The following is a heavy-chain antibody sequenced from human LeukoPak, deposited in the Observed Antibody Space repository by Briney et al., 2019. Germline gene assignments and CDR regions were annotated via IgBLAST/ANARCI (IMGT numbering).Heavy chain of an antibody. CDR2: IYYSGST. D-gene: IGHD2-2*01. CDR1: GGSITSYY. Sequence: SETLSLTCTVSGGSITSYYWSWIRQPPGKGLEWIGYIYYSGSTNYNPSLKSRVTVSVDTSNNQFSLKLSSVTAADTAVYYCATPYCSGISCLDVFNMWGQGTRVTVSS. CDR3: ATPYCSGISCLDVFNM. J-gene: IGHJ3*02. V-gene: IGHV4-59*01.